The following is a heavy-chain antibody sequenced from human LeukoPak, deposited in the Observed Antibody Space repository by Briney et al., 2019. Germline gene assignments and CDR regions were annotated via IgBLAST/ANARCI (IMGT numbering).Heavy chain of an antibody. Sequence: GESLKISCKGSGYSFTSYWIGWVRQVPGKGLEWMGIIYPGDSDTRYSPSFQGQVTISADKSISTAYLQWSSLKASDTAIYYCARLIEMGSTSCPFDYWGQGTLVTVSS. CDR2: IYPGDSDT. V-gene: IGHV5-51*01. J-gene: IGHJ4*02. CDR1: GYSFTSYW. CDR3: ARLIEMGSTSCPFDY. D-gene: IGHD2-2*01.